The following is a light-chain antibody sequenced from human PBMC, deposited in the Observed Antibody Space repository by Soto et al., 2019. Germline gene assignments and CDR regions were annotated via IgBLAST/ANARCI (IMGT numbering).Light chain of an antibody. CDR2: GAS. Sequence: DIVMTQSTAPLSVSPGERFTLSCRASQSVSSNLAWYQQKPGQAPRLLIYGASTRATGIPARFSGSGSGTEFTLTISSLQSEDFAVYYCQQYNNGPPITFGQGGRLEVK. CDR3: QQYNNGPPIT. CDR1: QSVSSN. V-gene: IGKV3-15*01. J-gene: IGKJ5*01.